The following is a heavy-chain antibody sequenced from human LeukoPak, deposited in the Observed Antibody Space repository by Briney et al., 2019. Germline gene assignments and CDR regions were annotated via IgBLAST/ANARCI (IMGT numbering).Heavy chain of an antibody. Sequence: PSGTLSLTCAVSGGSISSSNWWSWVRQPPGKGLEWIGSIYYSGSTYYNPSLKSRVTISVDTSKNQFSLKLSSVTAADTAVYYCARGTPGQVRGVTFDYWGQGTLVTVSS. J-gene: IGHJ4*02. CDR1: GGSISSSNW. CDR2: IYYSGST. V-gene: IGHV4-4*02. D-gene: IGHD3-10*01. CDR3: ARGTPGQVRGVTFDY.